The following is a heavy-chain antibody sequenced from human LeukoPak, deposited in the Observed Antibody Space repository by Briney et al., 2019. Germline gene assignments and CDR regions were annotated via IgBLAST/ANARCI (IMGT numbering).Heavy chain of an antibody. CDR1: GFTFSSYA. V-gene: IGHV3-23*01. D-gene: IGHD3-16*01. Sequence: GGSLRLSCAASGFTFSSYAMSWVRQAPGKGLKWVSAISGSGGSTYYADSVKGRFTISRDNSKNTLYLQMNSLRAEDTAVYYCAKALYVRSIYFDYWGQGTLVTVSS. CDR3: AKALYVRSIYFDY. CDR2: ISGSGGST. J-gene: IGHJ4*02.